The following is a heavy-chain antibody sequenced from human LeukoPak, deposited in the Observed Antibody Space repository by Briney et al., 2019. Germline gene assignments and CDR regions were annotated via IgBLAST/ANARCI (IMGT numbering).Heavy chain of an antibody. CDR2: IKYDGSST. Sequence: SLRLSCAASGFTFSNSWMYWVRQTPDKGLVWVSRIKYDGSSTVYADSVKGGFTISRDNAKNTLDLQMNSLRAEDTAVYYCARGGPYSSSSLDYWGQGTLVTVSS. CDR3: ARGGPYSSSSLDY. D-gene: IGHD6-6*01. CDR1: GFTFSNSW. J-gene: IGHJ4*02. V-gene: IGHV3-74*01.